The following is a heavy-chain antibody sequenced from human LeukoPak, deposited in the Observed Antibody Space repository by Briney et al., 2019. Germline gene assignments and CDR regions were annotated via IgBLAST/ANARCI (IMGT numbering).Heavy chain of an antibody. V-gene: IGHV3-21*01. CDR2: IYSGGST. CDR1: GFTFSSYS. CDR3: ARGRTGGTTEGFDY. D-gene: IGHD1-7*01. Sequence: GGSLRLSCAASGFTFSSYSMNWVRQAPGKGREWVSVIYSGGSTYYADSLKGRFTISRDNAKNSLYLQMNSLRAEDTAVYYCARGRTGGTTEGFDYWGQGTLVTVSS. J-gene: IGHJ4*02.